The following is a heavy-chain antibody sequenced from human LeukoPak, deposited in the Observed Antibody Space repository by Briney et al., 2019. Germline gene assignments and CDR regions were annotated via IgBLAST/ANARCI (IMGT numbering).Heavy chain of an antibody. D-gene: IGHD3-16*01. J-gene: IGHJ4*02. CDR3: ARITAQYFDY. CDR1: GGSISSYY. V-gene: IGHV4-59*01. CDR2: IYYSGST. Sequence: PSETLSLTCTVSGGSISSYYWSWIRQPPGKGLEWIGYIYYSGSTNYNPSLKSRVTISVDTSKNQFSLKLSSVTAADTAVYYCARITAQYFDYWGQGTLVTVSS.